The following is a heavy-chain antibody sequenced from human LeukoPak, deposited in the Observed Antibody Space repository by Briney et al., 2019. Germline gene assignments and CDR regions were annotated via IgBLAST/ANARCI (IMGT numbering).Heavy chain of an antibody. V-gene: IGHV3-53*01. D-gene: IGHD5-12*01. CDR2: IYSGGST. CDR1: GFTVSSNY. Sequence: GGSLRPSCAASGFTVSSNYMSWVRQAPGKGLEWVSVIYSGGSTYYADSVKGRFTISRDNSKNTLYLQMNSLRAEDTAVYYCASSGYDLLFDYWGQGTLVTVSS. J-gene: IGHJ4*02. CDR3: ASSGYDLLFDY.